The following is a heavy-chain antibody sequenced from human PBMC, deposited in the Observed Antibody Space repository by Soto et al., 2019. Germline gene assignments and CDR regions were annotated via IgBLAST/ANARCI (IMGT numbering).Heavy chain of an antibody. CDR3: VRDDEGGPNAFDV. Sequence: QVQLVESGGGVVQPGRSLRLSCAASAFTFSHYGMHWVRQAPGKGLEWVTLISRDGSKKFYRDSVKGRFTISRDNSKNTLYLQMDWLTVEDTAIYYCVRDDEGGPNAFDVWGQGTMGTVSS. V-gene: IGHV3-33*05. CDR1: AFTFSHYG. D-gene: IGHD3-16*01. CDR2: ISRDGSKK. J-gene: IGHJ3*01.